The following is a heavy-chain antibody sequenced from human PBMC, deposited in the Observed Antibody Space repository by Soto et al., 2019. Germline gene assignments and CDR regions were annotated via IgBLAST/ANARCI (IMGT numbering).Heavy chain of an antibody. Sequence: TSETLSLTCTVSGGSISSGGYYWSWIRQHPGKGLEWIGYIYYSGSTSYNPSLNSRVTISVDTSKNQFSLKLSSVTAADTAVYYCARDRGYYGPLDYWGQGTLVTVSS. CDR2: IYYSGST. CDR3: ARDRGYYGPLDY. D-gene: IGHD3-22*01. J-gene: IGHJ4*02. V-gene: IGHV4-31*03. CDR1: GGSISSGGYY.